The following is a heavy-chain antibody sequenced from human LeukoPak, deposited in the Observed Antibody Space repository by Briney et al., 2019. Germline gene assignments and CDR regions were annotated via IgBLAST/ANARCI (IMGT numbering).Heavy chain of an antibody. D-gene: IGHD3-3*01. CDR1: GYTFTSYA. J-gene: IGHJ5*02. CDR2: INAGNGNT. Sequence: ASVKVSCKASGYTFTSYAMHWVRQAPGQRLEWMGWINAGNGNTKYSQKFQGRVTITRDTSASTAYMELSSLRSEDTAVYYCARDSPPWASEEDPPFDPWGQGTLVTASS. CDR3: ARDSPPWASEEDPPFDP. V-gene: IGHV1-3*01.